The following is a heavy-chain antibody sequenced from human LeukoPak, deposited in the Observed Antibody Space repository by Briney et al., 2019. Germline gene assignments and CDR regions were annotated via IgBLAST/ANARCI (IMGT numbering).Heavy chain of an antibody. CDR1: GGSLNNYC. CDR2: IYTIGNT. CDR3: AREFDRGSSDY. J-gene: IGHJ4*02. D-gene: IGHD2-2*01. V-gene: IGHV4-4*07. Sequence: TSETQSLTRPVSGGSLNNYCWLWVRQPAGSAPEWIGLIYTIGNTHHHPPLRGRVTMSMDMSKNQFSLKLNSVTAADTAVYYCAREFDRGSSDYWGQGTLVTVSS.